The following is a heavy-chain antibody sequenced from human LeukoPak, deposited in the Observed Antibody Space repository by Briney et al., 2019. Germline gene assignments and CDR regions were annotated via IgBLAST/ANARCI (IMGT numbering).Heavy chain of an antibody. D-gene: IGHD2-15*01. J-gene: IGHJ4*02. CDR1: GGSISSYY. V-gene: IGHV4-59*08. Sequence: SETLSFTCTVSGGSISSYYWSWIRQPPGKGLEWIGYIYYSGSTNYNPSLNSRVTISVDTSKNQFSLKLTSVTAADTAVYYCARHGRDGHSYFDYWGQGTLVTVSS. CDR3: ARHGRDGHSYFDY. CDR2: IYYSGST.